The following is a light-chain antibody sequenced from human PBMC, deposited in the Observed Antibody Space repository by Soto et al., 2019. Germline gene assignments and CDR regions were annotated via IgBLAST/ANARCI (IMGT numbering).Light chain of an antibody. CDR2: AAS. J-gene: IGKJ1*01. Sequence: IVLTQSPGTLSLSPGDSATLSCRASQSVSSNYLAWYQQKPGQAPRLFIYAASNRARGIPDRFSGSGSGSDFTLTISRLEPEDFAVYYCQQYGTPPWAFGQGTKVEIK. CDR1: QSVSSNY. V-gene: IGKV3-20*01. CDR3: QQYGTPPWA.